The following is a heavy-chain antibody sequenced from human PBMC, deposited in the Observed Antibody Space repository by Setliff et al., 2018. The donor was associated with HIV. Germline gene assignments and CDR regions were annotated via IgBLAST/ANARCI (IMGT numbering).Heavy chain of an antibody. CDR1: GYNFTRHW. CDR2: IYPSDSTT. V-gene: IGHV5-51*01. Sequence: PGESLKISCKGSGYNFTRHWIGWVRQMPGKGLEWMGIIYPSDSTTRVSPSFQGQVTFSVGKSINTAYLQWSSLKASDTAMYFCARQWDTSMDSPPEIWGQGTLVTVSS. J-gene: IGHJ4*02. CDR3: ARQWDTSMDSPPEI. D-gene: IGHD5-18*01.